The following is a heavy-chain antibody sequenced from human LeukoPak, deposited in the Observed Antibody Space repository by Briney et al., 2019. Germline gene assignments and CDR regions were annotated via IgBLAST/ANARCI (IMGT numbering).Heavy chain of an antibody. Sequence: GASVKVSCKASGYTFTSYGISWVRQAPGQGLEWMGWISACNGNTNYAQKLQGRVTMTTDTSTSTAYMELSSLRSEDTAVYYCARGGVLWFGDLLGPAGNWFDPWGQGTLVTVSS. CDR2: ISACNGNT. D-gene: IGHD3-10*01. CDR3: ARGGVLWFGDLLGPAGNWFDP. CDR1: GYTFTSYG. J-gene: IGHJ5*02. V-gene: IGHV1-18*01.